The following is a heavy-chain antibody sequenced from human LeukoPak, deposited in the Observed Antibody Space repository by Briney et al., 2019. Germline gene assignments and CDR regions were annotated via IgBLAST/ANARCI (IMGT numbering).Heavy chain of an antibody. J-gene: IGHJ4*02. CDR3: AKDLHEIAADY. V-gene: IGHV3-74*01. Sequence: GGSLRLSCEASGFTFSSIWMHWVRQAPGKGLVWVARIKGDGITTNYADPAKGRFTVSRDNAKNTVYLQMNSLRAEDTAVYYCAKDLHEIAADYWGQGTLVTVAS. CDR1: GFTFSSIW. D-gene: IGHD2-21*01. CDR2: IKGDGITT.